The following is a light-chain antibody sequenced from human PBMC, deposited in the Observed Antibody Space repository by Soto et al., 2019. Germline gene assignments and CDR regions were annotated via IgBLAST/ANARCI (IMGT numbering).Light chain of an antibody. J-gene: IGLJ1*01. CDR2: DVS. CDR1: SSDVGGYNY. V-gene: IGLV2-11*01. Sequence: QSVLTQPRSVSGSPGQSVTISCTGTSSDVGGYNYVSWYQQHPGKAPKLMIYDVSKRPSGVPDRFSCSKSGNTASLTISGLQAEDEADYYCCSYAGSYTFEVFGTGTKLTVL. CDR3: CSYAGSYTFEV.